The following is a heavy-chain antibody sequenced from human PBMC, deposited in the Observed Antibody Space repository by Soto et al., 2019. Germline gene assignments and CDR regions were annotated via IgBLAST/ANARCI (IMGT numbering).Heavy chain of an antibody. CDR1: GYTFTSYG. J-gene: IGHJ5*02. CDR2: ISAYNGNT. V-gene: IGHV1-18*01. CDR3: AQVGYSSSWYWFDL. Sequence: ASVKVSCKASGYTFTSYGISWVRQAPGQGLEWMGWISAYNGNTNYAQKLQGRVTMTTDTSTSTAYMELRSLRSDDTAVYYCAQVGYSSSWYWFDLWGQGTLVTVSS. D-gene: IGHD6-13*01.